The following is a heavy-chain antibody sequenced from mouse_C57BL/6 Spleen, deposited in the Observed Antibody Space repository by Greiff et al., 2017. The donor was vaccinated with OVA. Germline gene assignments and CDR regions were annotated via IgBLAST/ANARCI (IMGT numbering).Heavy chain of an antibody. D-gene: IGHD1-1*01. CDR1: GYSFTSYY. Sequence: QVQLKQSGPELVKPGASVKISCKASGYSFTSYYIHWVKQRPGQGLEWIGWIYPGSGNTKYNEKFKGKATLTADTSSSTAYLQLSSLTSEDSAVDYCVTTVVADWYFDVWGTGTTVTVAS. J-gene: IGHJ1*03. CDR3: VTTVVADWYFDV. CDR2: IYPGSGNT. V-gene: IGHV1-66*01.